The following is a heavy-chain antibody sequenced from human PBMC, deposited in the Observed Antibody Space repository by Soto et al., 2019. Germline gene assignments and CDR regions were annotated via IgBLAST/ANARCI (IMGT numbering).Heavy chain of an antibody. CDR2: ISYDGSNK. D-gene: IGHD4-17*01. V-gene: IGHV3-30*18. CDR3: AKAGNDYGDLHIDY. J-gene: IGHJ4*02. Sequence: GGSLRLSCAAARVTFSSYGMHWVRLAPGKGLEWVAVISYDGSNKYYADSVKGRFTISRDNSKNTLYLQMNSLRAEDTAVYYCAKAGNDYGDLHIDYWGQGTLVTVSS. CDR1: RVTFSSYG.